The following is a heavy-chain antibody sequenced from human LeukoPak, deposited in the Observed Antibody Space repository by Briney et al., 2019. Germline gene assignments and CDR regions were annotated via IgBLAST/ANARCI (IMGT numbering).Heavy chain of an antibody. CDR1: GGTFISYA. CDR3: ATGARDGYNYDY. Sequence: ASVKVSCKASGGTFISYAISWGRQAPGQGLEWMGRIIPILGIANYAQKFQGRVTITADKSTSTAYMELSSLRSEDTAVYYCATGARDGYNYDYWGQGTLVTVSS. CDR2: IIPILGIA. V-gene: IGHV1-69*04. J-gene: IGHJ4*02. D-gene: IGHD5-24*01.